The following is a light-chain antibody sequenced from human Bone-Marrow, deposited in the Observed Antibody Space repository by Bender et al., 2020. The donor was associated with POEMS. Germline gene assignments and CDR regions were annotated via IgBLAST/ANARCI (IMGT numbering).Light chain of an antibody. Sequence: QSVLTQPPSVSGAPGQTVTISCTGTSSNMGAGYGVNWYQQLPGTAPKLLIYNNENRPSGVPDRISGSKAGPSASLAITGLQAEDEADYYCQSYDISLSGWVFGGGTKLTDL. CDR1: SSNMGAGYG. CDR3: QSYDISLSGWV. J-gene: IGLJ3*02. CDR2: NNE. V-gene: IGLV1-40*01.